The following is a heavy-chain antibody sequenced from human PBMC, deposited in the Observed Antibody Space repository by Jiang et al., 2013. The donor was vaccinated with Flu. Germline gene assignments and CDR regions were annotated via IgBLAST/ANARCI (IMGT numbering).Heavy chain of an antibody. Sequence: LVESGGGVVQPGRSLRLSCAASGFAFRSFGMHWVRQAPGKGLEWVALISGDGSDEYYADSVKGRFTISRDNSRKTVYLQMSSLRTEDTAIYYCAIGPIVSVDNDV. V-gene: IGHV3-30*03. J-gene: IGHJ3*01. CDR1: GFAFRSFG. CDR3: AIGPIVSVDNDV. D-gene: IGHD1-26*01. CDR2: ISGDGSDE.